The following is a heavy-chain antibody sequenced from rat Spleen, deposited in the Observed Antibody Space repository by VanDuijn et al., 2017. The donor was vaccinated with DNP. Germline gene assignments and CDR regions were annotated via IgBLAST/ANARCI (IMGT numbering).Heavy chain of an antibody. CDR2: INPDGSTT. V-gene: IGHV5-35*01. CDR1: GFSFRGDW. D-gene: IGHD1-4*01. J-gene: IGHJ3*01. Sequence: EVQLVESGGGLVQPGSPLKLSCAASGFSFRGDWLNWIRQAPGKGLEWVASINPDGSTTYYPDTVKGRFMISKDDARNTGYLQMNNLRSEDTAMYYCSSGGPDIIQGNLFAYWGQGTLVTVSS. CDR3: SSGGPDIIQGNLFAY.